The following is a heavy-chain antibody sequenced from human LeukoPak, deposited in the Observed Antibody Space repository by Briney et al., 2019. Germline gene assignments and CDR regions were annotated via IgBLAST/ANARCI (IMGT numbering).Heavy chain of an antibody. V-gene: IGHV4-59*01. CDR3: ARGGNCSGGTCYSDRGWFDP. J-gene: IGHJ5*02. D-gene: IGHD2-15*01. CDR2: IYYSGST. CDR1: GGSIGSYY. Sequence: SETLSLTCTVSGGSIGSYYWSWIRQPPGKGLEWIGYIYYSGSTDYNPSLKSRVTISVDTSKNQFSLKLSSVTAADTAVYYCARGGNCSGGTCYSDRGWFDPWGQGTRVTVSS.